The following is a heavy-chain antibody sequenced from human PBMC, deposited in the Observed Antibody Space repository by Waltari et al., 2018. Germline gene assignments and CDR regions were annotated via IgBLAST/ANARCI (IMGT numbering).Heavy chain of an antibody. D-gene: IGHD3-10*01. V-gene: IGHV1-69*13. CDR3: AREDYYGSGSPRPFDY. Sequence: QVQLVQSGAEVKKPGSSVMVSCKASGGTFSCYPISWVRHALGLGLEWMGGIMPIFGTANYAQKFQGRVTITADESTSTAYMELSSLRSEDTAVYYCAREDYYGSGSPRPFDYWGQGTLVTVSS. CDR2: IMPIFGTA. CDR1: GGTFSCYP. J-gene: IGHJ4*02.